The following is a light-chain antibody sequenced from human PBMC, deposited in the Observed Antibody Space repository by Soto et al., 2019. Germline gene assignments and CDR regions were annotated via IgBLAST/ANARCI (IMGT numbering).Light chain of an antibody. CDR1: HDIGTY. CDR3: QQFDSVPLT. J-gene: IGKJ4*01. CDR2: DTS. Sequence: DVQMTQSPSSLSASVGDRVTITCQASHDIGTYLNWYQHKPGKAPKLLIFDTSHLATGVPVRFSGSGSDTYFPFTITNLQAEDFAAYYCQQFDSVPLTFGGGTHVEI. V-gene: IGKV1-33*01.